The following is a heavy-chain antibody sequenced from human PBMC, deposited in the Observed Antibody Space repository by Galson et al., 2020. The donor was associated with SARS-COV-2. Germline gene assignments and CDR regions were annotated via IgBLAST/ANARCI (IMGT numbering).Heavy chain of an antibody. CDR1: GGSITSGPYY. CDR2: IYYSGST. V-gene: IGHV4-31*03. Sequence: ASETLSLTCTASGGSITSGPYYWGWIRQHPGKGLEWIGYIYYSGSTYYKPSLKSRATISIDTSKNQFSLRLSSVTAADTAVYYCARASRQVVTTTRVVVNWFDPWGQGTLVTVSS. CDR3: ARASRQVVTTTRVVVNWFDP. J-gene: IGHJ5*02. D-gene: IGHD2-15*01.